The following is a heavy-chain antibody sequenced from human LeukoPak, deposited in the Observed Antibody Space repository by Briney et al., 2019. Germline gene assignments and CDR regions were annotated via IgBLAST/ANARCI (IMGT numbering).Heavy chain of an antibody. CDR3: ARDSGGRVYNY. J-gene: IGHJ4*02. V-gene: IGHV3-7*03. CDR2: IKQDGSET. D-gene: IGHD6-13*01. Sequence: PGGSLRLSCEASGFTFTTYWMTWVRQAPGKGLEWVANIKQDGSETYYVDSVKGRFTISRDNAKNSLYLQMNSLRAEDTAVYYCARDSGGRVYNYWGQGTLVTVSS. CDR1: GFTFTTYW.